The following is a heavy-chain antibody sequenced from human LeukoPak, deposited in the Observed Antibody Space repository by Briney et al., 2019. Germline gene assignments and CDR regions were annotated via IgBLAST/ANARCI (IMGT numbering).Heavy chain of an antibody. CDR1: GYSFTSYW. Sequence: GESLKISCKGSGYSFTSYWIGWVRQMPGKGLEWMGIIYPGDSDTKYSPSFQGQVTISADKSISTAYLQWRSLKASDTAMYYCARDSGGTTSYFDYWGQGTLVTVSS. CDR3: ARDSGGTTSYFDY. V-gene: IGHV5-51*01. CDR2: IYPGDSDT. D-gene: IGHD1-1*01. J-gene: IGHJ4*02.